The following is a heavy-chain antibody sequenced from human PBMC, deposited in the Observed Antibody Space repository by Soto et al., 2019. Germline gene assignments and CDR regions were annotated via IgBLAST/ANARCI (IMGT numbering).Heavy chain of an antibody. J-gene: IGHJ6*02. CDR3: ARRGFLEWFPYYYYGMDV. Sequence: ASVKVSCKASGYTFASYAISWMRQAPGQGREWMGWISAYKGNTSYAQKFQGRVTMTRDTFTSTVYMELSSLRSEDTAVYYCARRGFLEWFPYYYYGMDVWGQGTTVTVSS. CDR2: ISAYKGNT. D-gene: IGHD3-3*01. V-gene: IGHV1-18*01. CDR1: GYTFASYA.